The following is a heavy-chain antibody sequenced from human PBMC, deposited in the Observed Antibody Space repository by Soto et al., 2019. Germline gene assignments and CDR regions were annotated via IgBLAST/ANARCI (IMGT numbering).Heavy chain of an antibody. D-gene: IGHD3-3*01. CDR3: ARADYDFWSGYYEYGMDV. CDR1: GGSISSGGYS. V-gene: IGHV4-30-2*01. CDR2: IYHSGST. Sequence: SETLSLTCAVSGGSISSGGYSWSWIRQPPGKGLEWIGYIYHSGSTYYNPSLKSRVTISVDRSENQFSLKLSSVTAADTAVYYCARADYDFWSGYYEYGMDVWGQGTTVTVSS. J-gene: IGHJ6*02.